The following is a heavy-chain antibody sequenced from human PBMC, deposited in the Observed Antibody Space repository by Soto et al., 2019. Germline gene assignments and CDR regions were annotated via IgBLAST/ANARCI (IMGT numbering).Heavy chain of an antibody. D-gene: IGHD3-9*01. V-gene: IGHV1-69*01. CDR2: IIPIFGTA. Sequence: QVQLVQSGAEVKKPGSSVKVSCKASGGTFSSYAISWVRQAPGQGLEWMGGIIPIFGTANYAQKFQGRVTITADESTSTAYMELSSLRSEDTAVYYCARDGINLTGYSNYYYYGMDVWGQGTTVTVSS. J-gene: IGHJ6*02. CDR1: GGTFSSYA. CDR3: ARDGINLTGYSNYYYYGMDV.